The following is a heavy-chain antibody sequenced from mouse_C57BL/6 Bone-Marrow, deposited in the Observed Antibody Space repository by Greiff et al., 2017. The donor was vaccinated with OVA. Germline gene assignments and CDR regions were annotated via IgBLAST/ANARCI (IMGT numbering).Heavy chain of an antibody. CDR3: ARTDYYGSIYAMDY. CDR1: GYTFTSYW. CDR2: INPSNGST. J-gene: IGHJ4*01. D-gene: IGHD1-1*01. Sequence: QVQLQQPGPELVKPGASVTLSCKASGYTFTSYWMHWVKQRPGQGLEWIGNINPSNGSTNSNEKFKSKATLTVDKSSSTAYRQLSSLTAEDAAVYYCARTDYYGSIYAMDYWGQGTSVTVSS. V-gene: IGHV1-53*01.